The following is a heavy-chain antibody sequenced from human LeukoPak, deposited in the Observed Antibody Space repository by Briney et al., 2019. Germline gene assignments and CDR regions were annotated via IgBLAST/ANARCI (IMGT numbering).Heavy chain of an antibody. CDR3: ARDSGYCTNGVCPDY. V-gene: IGHV1-69*05. J-gene: IGHJ4*02. CDR1: GGTCSSYA. CDR2: IIPIFGTA. D-gene: IGHD2-8*01. Sequence: GASVKVSCKASGGTCSSYAISWVRQAPGQGLEWMGRIIPIFGTANYAQKFQGRVTITTDESTSTAYMELSSLRSEDTAVYYCARDSGYCTNGVCPDYWGQGTLVTVSS.